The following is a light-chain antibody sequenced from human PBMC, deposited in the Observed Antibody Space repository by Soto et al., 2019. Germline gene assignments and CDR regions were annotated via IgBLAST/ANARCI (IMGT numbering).Light chain of an antibody. V-gene: IGKV3-15*01. Sequence: EVVLTQSPATLSVSPGKRATLSCRASQSISSDLAWYQHRPGQAPRLLIYGASTRATGIPARFSGSRSGTEFTLTISSLQSEDSAVYYCQQYGKWPPVTFGGGTKVDIK. CDR2: GAS. CDR1: QSISSD. CDR3: QQYGKWPPVT. J-gene: IGKJ4*01.